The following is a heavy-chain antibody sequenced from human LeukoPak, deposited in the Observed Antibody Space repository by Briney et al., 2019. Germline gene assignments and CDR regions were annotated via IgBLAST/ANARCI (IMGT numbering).Heavy chain of an antibody. D-gene: IGHD3-22*01. Sequence: GGSLRLSCAASGFIVSSNYMSWVRQAPGKGLEWVSVIYSGGSTYYADSVKGRFIISRDNSKNTLYLQMDSLGAEDTAVYYCARQGYYYDGPSFDYWGQGTLVTVSS. CDR1: GFIVSSNY. J-gene: IGHJ4*02. CDR3: ARQGYYYDGPSFDY. V-gene: IGHV3-66*04. CDR2: IYSGGST.